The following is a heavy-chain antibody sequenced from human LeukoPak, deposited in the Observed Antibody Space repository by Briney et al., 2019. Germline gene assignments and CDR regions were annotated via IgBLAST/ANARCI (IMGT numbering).Heavy chain of an antibody. V-gene: IGHV1-69*04. J-gene: IGHJ4*02. Sequence: SVKVSCKASVGTFSSYAISWVRQAPGQGLEWMGRIIPILGIANYAQKFQGRVTITADKSTSTAYMELSSLRSEDTAVYYCAREGGNAPVDYWGQGTLVTVSS. CDR3: AREGGNAPVDY. D-gene: IGHD2-15*01. CDR1: VGTFSSYA. CDR2: IIPILGIA.